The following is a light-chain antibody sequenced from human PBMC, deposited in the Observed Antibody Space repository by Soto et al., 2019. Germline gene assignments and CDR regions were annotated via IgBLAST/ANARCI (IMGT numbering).Light chain of an antibody. CDR3: AAWDDSLSGVV. J-gene: IGLJ2*01. Sequence: QAVVTQPPSASGTPGQRVTISCSGSSSNIGSNSVYWYQQLPGTAPKLLIYNSNQRPSGVPDRFSGSKSGTSASLAISGLRSEDEAEYYCAAWDDSLSGVVFGGGTKLTVL. CDR2: NSN. V-gene: IGLV1-47*02. CDR1: SSNIGSNS.